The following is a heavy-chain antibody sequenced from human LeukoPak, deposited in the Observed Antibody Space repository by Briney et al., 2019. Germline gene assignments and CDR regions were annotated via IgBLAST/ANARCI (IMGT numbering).Heavy chain of an antibody. CDR3: ARVGDSGYLDY. J-gene: IGHJ4*02. CDR1: GGSISSSHW. D-gene: IGHD1-26*01. CDR2: IYHSGNT. Sequence: SETLSLTCAVSGGSISSSHWWSWVRQPPGKGLEWIGQIYHSGNTDYNPSLKSRVTISVDKSNNQFSLKLSSVSAADTAMYYCARVGDSGYLDYWGQGTLVTVSS. V-gene: IGHV4-4*02.